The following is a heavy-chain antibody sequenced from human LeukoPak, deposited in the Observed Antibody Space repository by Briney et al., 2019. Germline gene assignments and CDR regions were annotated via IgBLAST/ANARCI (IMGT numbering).Heavy chain of an antibody. CDR1: GGSISRGDYY. CDR3: ARLDYGDYLLDY. D-gene: IGHD4-17*01. Sequence: PSETLSLTCTVSGGSISRGDYYWSWIRQPPGKCLEWIGYIYYSGSTYYNPSLKSRVTISVDTSKNQFSLKLSSVTAADTAVYYCARLDYGDYLLDYWGQGTLVTVSS. J-gene: IGHJ4*02. V-gene: IGHV4-30-4*01. CDR2: IYYSGST.